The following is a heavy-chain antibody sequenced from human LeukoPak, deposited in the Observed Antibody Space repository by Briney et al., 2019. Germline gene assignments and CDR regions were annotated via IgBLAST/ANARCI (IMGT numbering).Heavy chain of an antibody. Sequence: GGSLRLSCAASGFTFSSYAMSWVRQAPGKGLEWGSAISGSGGSTYYADSVKGRFTISRDNSKNTLYLQMNSLRAEDTAVYYCAKRNGSSVVVAAIPFAYWGQGTLVTVSS. J-gene: IGHJ4*02. CDR2: ISGSGGST. CDR3: AKRNGSSVVVAAIPFAY. V-gene: IGHV3-23*01. CDR1: GFTFSSYA. D-gene: IGHD2-15*01.